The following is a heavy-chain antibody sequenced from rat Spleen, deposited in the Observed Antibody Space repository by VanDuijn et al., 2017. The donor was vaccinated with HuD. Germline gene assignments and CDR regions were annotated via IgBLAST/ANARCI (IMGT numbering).Heavy chain of an antibody. J-gene: IGHJ2*01. D-gene: IGHD1-4*01. V-gene: IGHV5-31*01. CDR3: ARLLPGSYYFDY. CDR2: ITSTGGSI. Sequence: EVQLVESGGGLVQPGRSLKLSCVASGFTFNNYWMSWIRQAPGKGPEWVASITSTGGSIYYPDSVKGRFTISRDNAKSTLYLQMDSLRSEDTATYYCARLLPGSYYFDYWGQGVMVTVSS. CDR1: GFTFNNYW.